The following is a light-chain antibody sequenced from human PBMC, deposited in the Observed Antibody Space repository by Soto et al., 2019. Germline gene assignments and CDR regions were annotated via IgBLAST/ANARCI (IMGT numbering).Light chain of an antibody. CDR1: QSVSSN. V-gene: IGKV3-15*01. CDR2: GAS. J-gene: IGKJ4*01. Sequence: EIVMTQSPATLSVSPGERATLSCRASQSVSSNLAWYQQKPGQAPRRLIYGASTRATGIPARFSGSGSGTEYTLTISFLQPDDFATYYCQQYNSYSPLTFGGGAKVDIK. CDR3: QQYNSYSPLT.